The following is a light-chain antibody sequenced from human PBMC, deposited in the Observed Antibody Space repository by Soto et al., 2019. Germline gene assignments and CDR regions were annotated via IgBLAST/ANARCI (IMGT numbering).Light chain of an antibody. CDR1: SKDVGRDNY. CDR3: SSYGGRNNFVV. J-gene: IGLJ2*01. V-gene: IGLV2-8*01. CDR2: DVF. Sequence: QSALTQPPSASGSLGQSVTISCSGTSKDVGRDNYVSWYQQHAGQTPKVIIYDVFQRPSGVTDRFSGSKSGTTAYLTVSNLQSEDEAEYFCSSYGGRNNFVVFGGGTKVTVL.